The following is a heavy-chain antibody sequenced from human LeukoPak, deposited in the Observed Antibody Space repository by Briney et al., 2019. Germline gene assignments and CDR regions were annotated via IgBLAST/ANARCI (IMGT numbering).Heavy chain of an antibody. CDR2: INSDESST. D-gene: IGHD5-24*01. CDR3: ARDKSEIAAIDY. J-gene: IGHJ4*02. Sequence: GGSLNLPCAASEFTFISYWMHWFRQPPGKGLLWFSRINSDESSTSYADSVKGRFTISRDNAKNTLYLQMNSLRAEDTAIYYCARDKSEIAAIDYWGQGTLVTVSS. V-gene: IGHV3-74*01. CDR1: EFTFISYW.